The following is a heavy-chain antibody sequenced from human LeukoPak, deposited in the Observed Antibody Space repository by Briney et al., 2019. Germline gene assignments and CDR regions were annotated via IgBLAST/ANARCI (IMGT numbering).Heavy chain of an antibody. CDR3: ARVLKDGYNNGNFQH. CDR2: INPNSSAT. Sequence: ASVKVSCKASGYTFTGYYMHWVRQAPGQGPEWMGWINPNSSATNYAQKFQGRVSMTKDTSITTAYMELSRLRSDDTAVYYCARVLKDGYNNGNFQHWGQGTLVAVSS. J-gene: IGHJ1*01. CDR1: GYTFTGYY. D-gene: IGHD5-24*01. V-gene: IGHV1-2*02.